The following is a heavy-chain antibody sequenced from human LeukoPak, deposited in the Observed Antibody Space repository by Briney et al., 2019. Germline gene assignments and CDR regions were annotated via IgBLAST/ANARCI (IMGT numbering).Heavy chain of an antibody. CDR2: ISYDGSNK. D-gene: IGHD3-10*01. J-gene: IGHJ6*02. CDR1: GFTFSSYS. Sequence: PGGSLRLSCAASGFTFSSYSMNWVRQAPGKGLEWVAVISYDGSNKYYADSVKGRFTISRDNSKNTLYLQMNSLRAEDTAVYYCAKDRGSRFGELFRYYYYYYGMDVWGQGTTVTVSS. CDR3: AKDRGSRFGELFRYYYYYYGMDV. V-gene: IGHV3-30*18.